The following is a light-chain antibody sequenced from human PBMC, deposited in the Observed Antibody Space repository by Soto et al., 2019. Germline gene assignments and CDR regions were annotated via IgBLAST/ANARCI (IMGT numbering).Light chain of an antibody. Sequence: EIVMTQSPATLSVSPGERATLSCRASQSVSSNLAWYQQKPGQAPRLLIYGSSTRATGIPARFSGSGSGTEFTLTISSLQSEDFDVYYCQQYNNWPPYNFGQGTKLEIK. CDR1: QSVSSN. V-gene: IGKV3-15*01. CDR3: QQYNNWPPYN. J-gene: IGKJ2*01. CDR2: GSS.